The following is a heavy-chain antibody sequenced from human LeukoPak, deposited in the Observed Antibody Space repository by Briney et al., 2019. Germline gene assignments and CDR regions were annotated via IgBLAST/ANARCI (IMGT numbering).Heavy chain of an antibody. V-gene: IGHV3-21*01. J-gene: IGHJ4*02. Sequence: GSLSLSCAASGFTFSSYSMNWVRPAPGKGLEWVSFISASTSYKNYADSVKGGFTISRDNAENSRYLQMNSLRAEDTAVYYCARDRGADYWGQGTLVTVSS. CDR2: ISASTSYK. D-gene: IGHD6-25*01. CDR1: GFTFSSYS. CDR3: ARDRGADY.